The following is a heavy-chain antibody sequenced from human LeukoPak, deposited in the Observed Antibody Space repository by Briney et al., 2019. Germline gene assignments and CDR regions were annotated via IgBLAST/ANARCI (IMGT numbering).Heavy chain of an antibody. D-gene: IGHD5-24*01. CDR1: GYSFATYW. CDR3: ARLKDGYNPPDY. J-gene: IGHJ4*02. Sequence: GESLKISCKGSGYSFATYWIGWVRQMPGKGLEWMGIIYPGDSDTKYSPSFQGQVTISADKPNSTAYLQWSSLKASDTAMYYCARLKDGYNPPDYWGQGTLVTVSS. V-gene: IGHV5-51*01. CDR2: IYPGDSDT.